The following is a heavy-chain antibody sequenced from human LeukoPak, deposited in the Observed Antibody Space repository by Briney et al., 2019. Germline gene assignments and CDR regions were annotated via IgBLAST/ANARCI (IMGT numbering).Heavy chain of an antibody. D-gene: IGHD1-26*01. CDR3: DRDGSGSYPY. V-gene: IGHV4-39*07. Sequence: SETLSLTCTVSGGSISSSIYYWGWIRQPPGRDLEWIASVYYSGFTYYNPSLRSRVTTSVDTSKNQFSLNLSSVTAADTAVYYCDRDGSGSYPYWGQGTLITVSS. J-gene: IGHJ4*02. CDR1: GGSISSSIYY. CDR2: VYYSGFT.